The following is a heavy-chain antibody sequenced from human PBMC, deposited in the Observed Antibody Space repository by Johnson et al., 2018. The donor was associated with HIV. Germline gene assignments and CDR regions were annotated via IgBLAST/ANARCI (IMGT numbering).Heavy chain of an antibody. CDR2: INSDGSST. Sequence: QLVESGGGVVQPGRSLRLSCAASGFTFSSYWMHWVRQAPGKGLVWVSRINSDGSSTTYADSVKGRFTISRDNAKNTLYLQMNSLRAEDTAVYYCPRETNSAMAGDAFDIWGQGTMVTVSS. CDR3: PRETNSAMAGDAFDI. CDR1: GFTFSSYW. J-gene: IGHJ3*02. D-gene: IGHD5-18*01. V-gene: IGHV3-74*01.